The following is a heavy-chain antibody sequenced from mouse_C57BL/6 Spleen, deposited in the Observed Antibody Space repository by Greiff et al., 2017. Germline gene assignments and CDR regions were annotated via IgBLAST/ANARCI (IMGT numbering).Heavy chain of an antibody. CDR3: ARSSESNYKGYYYAMDY. CDR2: INPGSGGT. CDR1: GYAFTNYL. Sequence: QVQLKESGAELVRPGTSVKVSCKASGYAFTNYLIEWVKQRPGQGLEWIGVINPGSGGTNYNEKFKGKATLTADKSSSTAYMQLSSLTSEDSAVYFCARSSESNYKGYYYAMDYWGQGTSVTVSS. V-gene: IGHV1-54*01. J-gene: IGHJ4*01. D-gene: IGHD2-5*01.